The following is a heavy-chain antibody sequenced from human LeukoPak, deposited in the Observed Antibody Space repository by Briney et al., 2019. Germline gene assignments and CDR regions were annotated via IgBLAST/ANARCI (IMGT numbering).Heavy chain of an antibody. D-gene: IGHD3-22*01. CDR3: TTFSGYYVYFDY. CDR1: GFTFSNAW. CDR2: IKSKTDGGTT. Sequence: PGGSLRLSCAASGFTFSNAWMSWVRQAPGKGLEWVGRIKSKTDGGTTDYAAPVKGRFTTSRDDSKNTLYLQMNSLKTEDTAVYYCTTFSGYYVYFDYWGQGTLVTVSS. J-gene: IGHJ4*02. V-gene: IGHV3-15*01.